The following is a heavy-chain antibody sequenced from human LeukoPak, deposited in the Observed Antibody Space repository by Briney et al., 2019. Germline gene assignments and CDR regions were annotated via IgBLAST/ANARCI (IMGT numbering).Heavy chain of an antibody. CDR2: IYYSGST. J-gene: IGHJ4*02. CDR3: ARQRYDSSGYYYDY. V-gene: IGHV4-59*08. Sequence: SETLSLTCTVSGGSITTYYWGWIRQPPGKGLEWIGYIYYSGSTNYNPSLKSRVTISLDTSKNQFSLKLSSVTAADTAVYYCARQRYDSSGYYYDYWGQGTLVTVSS. CDR1: GGSITTYY. D-gene: IGHD3-22*01.